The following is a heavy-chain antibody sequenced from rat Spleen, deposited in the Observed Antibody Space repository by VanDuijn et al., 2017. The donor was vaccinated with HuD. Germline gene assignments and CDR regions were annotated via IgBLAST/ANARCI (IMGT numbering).Heavy chain of an antibody. CDR2: ISYDGSST. CDR3: ARRGGTTTLGR. Sequence: EVQLVESGGGLVQPGNSLKLSCAASGFTFNNYWMTWIRQAPKKGLEWVATISYDGSSTYYRDSVKGRFTISRDNAKSTLYLQMDSLRSEDTATYYCARRGGTTTLGRWGQGVMVTVSS. V-gene: IGHV5-7*01. J-gene: IGHJ2*01. CDR1: GFTFNNYW. D-gene: IGHD1-10*01.